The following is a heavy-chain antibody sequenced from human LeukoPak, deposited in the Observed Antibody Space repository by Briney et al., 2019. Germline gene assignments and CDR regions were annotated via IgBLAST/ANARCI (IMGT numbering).Heavy chain of an antibody. J-gene: IGHJ1*01. CDR2: MNPNSGNT. Sequence: ASVKVSCKASGYTFTSYDINWVRRATGQGLEWMGWMNPNSGNTGYAQKFQGRVTMTRNTSISTAYMELSSLRSEGTAVYYCARAGIAVAGQAEYFQHWGQGTLVTVSS. CDR1: GYTFTSYD. V-gene: IGHV1-8*01. D-gene: IGHD6-19*01. CDR3: ARAGIAVAGQAEYFQH.